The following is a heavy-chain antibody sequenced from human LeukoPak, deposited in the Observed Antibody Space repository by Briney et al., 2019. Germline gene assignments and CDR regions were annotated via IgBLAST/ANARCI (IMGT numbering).Heavy chain of an antibody. J-gene: IGHJ4*02. CDR3: ARTVSPIWSIDY. V-gene: IGHV1-8*01. CDR1: GYTFTSYD. D-gene: IGHD3-3*01. CDR2: MNPNSGNT. Sequence: GASVKVSCKASGYTFTSYDINWVRQATGQGLEWMGWMNPNSGNTGYAQKFQGRVTMTRNTSISTAYMELSSLRSEDTAVYYCARTVSPIWSIDYWGQGTLVTVSS.